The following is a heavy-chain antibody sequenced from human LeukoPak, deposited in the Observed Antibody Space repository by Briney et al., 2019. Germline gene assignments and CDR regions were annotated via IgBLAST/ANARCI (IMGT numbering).Heavy chain of an antibody. D-gene: IGHD5-12*01. Sequence: GGSLRLSCAASGFTVSSNYMSWVRQAPGKGLEWVSLIYSGGSTFYADSVKGRFTISRDNSKNTLYLQMNSLRAEDTAVYYCARDRYRGIVATIPLVPFDYWGQGTLVTVSS. CDR2: IYSGGST. V-gene: IGHV3-53*01. CDR1: GFTVSSNY. CDR3: ARDRYRGIVATIPLVPFDY. J-gene: IGHJ4*02.